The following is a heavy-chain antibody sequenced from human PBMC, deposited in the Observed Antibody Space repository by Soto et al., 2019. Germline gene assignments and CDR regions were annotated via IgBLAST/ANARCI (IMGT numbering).Heavy chain of an antibody. CDR1: GFTFDDYA. CDR2: ISWNSGSI. D-gene: IGHD6-19*01. V-gene: IGHV3-9*01. CDR3: AKDISSGWYYFDY. Sequence: PGGSLRLSCEASGFTFDDYAMHWVRQAPGKGLEWVSGISWNSGSIGYADSVKGRFTISRDNAKNSLYLQMNSLRAEDTALYYCAKDISSGWYYFDYWGQGTLVTVSS. J-gene: IGHJ4*02.